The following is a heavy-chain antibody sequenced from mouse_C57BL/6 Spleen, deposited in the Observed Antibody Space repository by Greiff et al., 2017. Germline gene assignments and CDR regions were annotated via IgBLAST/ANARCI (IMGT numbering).Heavy chain of an antibody. D-gene: IGHD2-4*01. CDR1: GYSFTGYY. V-gene: IGHV1-42*01. CDR2: INPSTGGT. J-gene: IGHJ3*01. CDR3: ARDDYDSFAY. Sequence: EVQGVESGPELVKPGASVKISCKASGYSFTGYYMNWVKQSPEKSLEWIGEINPSTGGTTYNQKFKAKATLTVDKSSSTAYMQLKSLTSEDSAVYYCARDDYDSFAYWGQGTLVTVSA.